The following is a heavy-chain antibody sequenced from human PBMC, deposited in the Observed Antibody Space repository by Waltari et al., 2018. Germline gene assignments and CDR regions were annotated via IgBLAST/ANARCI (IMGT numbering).Heavy chain of an antibody. V-gene: IGHV3-74*03. J-gene: IGHJ4*02. Sequence: EVQLVESGGGLVQPGGSLRLSCAASGFIFSSHWMHWVRQPPGKGLVWGSRVRGGWGDSTDADSVKGRVTISRDNAKNTLYLQMNSLRAEDTAIYYCATDLILGSGSLGYWGQGTLVTVSS. CDR1: GFIFSSHW. CDR3: ATDLILGSGSLGY. CDR2: VRGGWGDS. D-gene: IGHD1-26*01.